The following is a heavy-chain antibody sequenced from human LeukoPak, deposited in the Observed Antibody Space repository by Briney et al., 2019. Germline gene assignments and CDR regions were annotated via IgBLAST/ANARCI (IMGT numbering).Heavy chain of an antibody. Sequence: ASVKVSCKASGYTFTSHDINWVRQATGQGLEWMGRLNPDSGYTGSAQKSQGRVTMTRDTSISTAYMELSSLRSEDTAVYYCARADGGNSPGYYYGLDVWGQGTTVTVSS. D-gene: IGHD4-23*01. V-gene: IGHV1-8*01. CDR3: ARADGGNSPGYYYGLDV. J-gene: IGHJ6*02. CDR1: GYTFTSHD. CDR2: LNPDSGYT.